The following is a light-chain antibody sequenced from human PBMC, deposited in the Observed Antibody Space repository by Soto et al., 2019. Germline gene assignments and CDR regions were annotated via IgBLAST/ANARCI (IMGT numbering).Light chain of an antibody. CDR2: GAS. CDR1: QSVSSSY. Sequence: EIVLAQSRCTLSWSPVERATVACSASQSVSSSYLAWYQQKPGQAPRLLIHGASTRATGITDRFSGSVSGTDFTLIISGLEPEDFAVYYCQQYGTSPATFGQGTKVDTK. J-gene: IGKJ1*01. V-gene: IGKV3-20*01. CDR3: QQYGTSPAT.